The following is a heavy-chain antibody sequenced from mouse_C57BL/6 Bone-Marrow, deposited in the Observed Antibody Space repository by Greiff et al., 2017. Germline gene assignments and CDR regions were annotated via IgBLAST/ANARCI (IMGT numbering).Heavy chain of an antibody. CDR3: TPLYYCGSSYAVDY. V-gene: IGHV14-4*01. CDR2: IDPENGDT. D-gene: IGHD1-1*01. CDR1: GFNIKDDY. J-gene: IGHJ4*01. Sequence: VQLQQSGAELVRPGASVKLSCTASGFNIKDDYMHWVKQRPEQGLEWIGWIDPENGDTEYAPKFQGKATLTADTSSNTAYLPRSSLTSEDTAAYYCTPLYYCGSSYAVDYWGQGTSVTVSS.